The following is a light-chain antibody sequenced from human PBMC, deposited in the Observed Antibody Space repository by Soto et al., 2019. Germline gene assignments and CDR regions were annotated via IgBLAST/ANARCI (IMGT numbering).Light chain of an antibody. CDR3: QQYGRSPPWT. CDR1: QSVSSSY. CDR2: GAS. Sequence: EIVLTQSPGALSLSPGERATLSCRASQSVSSSYLAWYQQKPGQAPRLLIYGASSRATGIPDRFRGSGSGTDFTLTISRLEPEDSAVYYCQQYGRSPPWTFGQGTKVEIK. V-gene: IGKV3-20*01. J-gene: IGKJ1*01.